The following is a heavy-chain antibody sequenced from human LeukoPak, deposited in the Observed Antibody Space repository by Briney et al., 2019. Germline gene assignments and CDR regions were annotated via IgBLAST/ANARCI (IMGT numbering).Heavy chain of an antibody. CDR1: GDSISSYY. CDR2: MYYSGST. D-gene: IGHD3-10*01. Sequence: SETLSLTCTVSGDSISSYYWSWVRQPPGQGLEWIAYMYYSGSTNYNPSLKSRVTVSIDTSKNQFSLMLTSVAAADTAVYYCARHGEQDSRSYPLDYWGKGILVTVSS. CDR3: ARHGEQDSRSYPLDY. V-gene: IGHV4-59*08. J-gene: IGHJ4*02.